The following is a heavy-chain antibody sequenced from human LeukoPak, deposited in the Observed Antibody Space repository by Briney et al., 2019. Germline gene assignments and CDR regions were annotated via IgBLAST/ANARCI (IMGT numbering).Heavy chain of an antibody. D-gene: IGHD3-22*01. CDR2: IKQDGSET. V-gene: IGHV3-7*03. J-gene: IGHJ4*02. Sequence: PGGSLRLSCAASGFTFSRYWMSWVRQAPRKGLEWVANIKQDGSETYYVDSVKGRFTISRDNARNSLCLQMNSLRAEDTAVYYCARDKGDYDTSGSLFIFGGQGTLVTVPS. CDR1: GFTFSRYW. CDR3: ARDKGDYDTSGSLFIF.